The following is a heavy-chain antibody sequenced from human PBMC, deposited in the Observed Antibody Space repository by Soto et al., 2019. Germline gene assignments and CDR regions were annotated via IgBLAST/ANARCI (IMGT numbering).Heavy chain of an antibody. CDR1: GFSLSTTGVG. CDR3: ARSLCFGYLH. J-gene: IGHJ4*02. V-gene: IGHV2-5*02. CDR2: IYWDNDK. Sequence: QITLKESGPTLVKPTQTLTLTCSFSGFSLSTTGVGVGWIRPSPGKALEWLAIIYWDNDKRYSPSLKSRVTTTKDSTKNQAVLTVTNIDPVAAVSYYCARSLCFGYLHWGQGALVTVSS. D-gene: IGHD3-10*01.